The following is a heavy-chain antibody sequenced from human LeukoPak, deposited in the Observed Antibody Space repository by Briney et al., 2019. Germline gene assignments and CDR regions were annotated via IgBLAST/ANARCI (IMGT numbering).Heavy chain of an antibody. Sequence: GSLRLSCAASGFTFSSYGMHWVRQAPGKGLEWVAFIRYDGSNKYYADSVKGRFTISRDNSKNTLYLQMNSLRAEDTAVYYCASYALSPRYAFDIWGQGTMVTVSS. CDR3: ASYALSPRYAFDI. J-gene: IGHJ3*02. CDR1: GFTFSSYG. CDR2: IRYDGSNK. D-gene: IGHD2-2*01. V-gene: IGHV3-30*02.